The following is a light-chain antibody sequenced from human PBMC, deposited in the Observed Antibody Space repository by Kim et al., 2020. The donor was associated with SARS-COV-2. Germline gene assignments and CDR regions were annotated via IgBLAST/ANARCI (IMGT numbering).Light chain of an antibody. V-gene: IGKV3-20*01. CDR3: QQYRSTLT. CDR2: GAS. J-gene: IGKJ4*01. CDR1: QSVSSSY. Sequence: EIVLTQSPGTLSLSPGERATLSCRASQSVSSSYLAWYQQKPGQTPRLLIYGASSRATGIPDRFSGSGSGTDFTLSISRLEPEDFAVYYCQQYRSTLTFGGGTKRDIK.